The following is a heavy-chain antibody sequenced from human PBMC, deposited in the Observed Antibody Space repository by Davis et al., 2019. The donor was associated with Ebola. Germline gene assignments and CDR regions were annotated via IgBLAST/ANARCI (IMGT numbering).Heavy chain of an antibody. Sequence: PGGSLRLSCAASGFTFSSYAMHWVRQAPGKGLEWVAVISYDGSNKYYADSVKGRFTISRDNSKNTLYLQMNSLRAEDTAVYYCATANYDFWSGYYYWGQGTLVTVSS. CDR2: ISYDGSNK. CDR1: GFTFSSYA. D-gene: IGHD3-3*01. V-gene: IGHV3-30*04. J-gene: IGHJ4*02. CDR3: ATANYDFWSGYYY.